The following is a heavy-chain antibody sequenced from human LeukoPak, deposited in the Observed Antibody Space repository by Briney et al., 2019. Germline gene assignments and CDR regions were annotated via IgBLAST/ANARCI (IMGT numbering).Heavy chain of an antibody. D-gene: IGHD3-3*01. CDR1: GFTVSKNY. J-gene: IGHJ3*02. CDR2: IYSGGGT. V-gene: IGHV3-66*02. Sequence: GGSLRLSCTASGFTVSKNYMSWVRQAPGKGLEWVSVIYSGGGTYYADSVKGRFTISRDNSKNTLYLQMNSLRTEDTAVYYCARDFDAFDIWAQGTMVTVSS. CDR3: ARDFDAFDI.